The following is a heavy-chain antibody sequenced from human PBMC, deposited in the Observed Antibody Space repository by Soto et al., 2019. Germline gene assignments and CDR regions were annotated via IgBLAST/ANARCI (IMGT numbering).Heavy chain of an antibody. V-gene: IGHV1-69*06. D-gene: IGHD1-1*01. CDR2: IIPIFGTA. CDR1: GGTFSSYA. CDR3: ARENVGFNYADAFDI. Sequence: SVKVSCKASGGTFSSYAISWLRQAPGQGLEWMGGIIPIFGTANYAQKFQGRVTITADKSTSTAYMELSSLRSEDTAVYYCARENVGFNYADAFDIWGQGTMVTVSS. J-gene: IGHJ3*02.